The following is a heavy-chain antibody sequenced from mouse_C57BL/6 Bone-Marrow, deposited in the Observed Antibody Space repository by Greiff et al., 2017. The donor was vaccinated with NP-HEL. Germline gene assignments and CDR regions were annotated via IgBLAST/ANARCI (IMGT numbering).Heavy chain of an antibody. Sequence: DVQLQESGGGLVKPGGSLKLSCAASGFTFSSYAMSWVRQTPEKRLEWVATISDGGSYTYYPDNVKGRFTISRDNAKNNLYLQMSHLKSEDTAMYYCARDYLYAMDYWGQGTSVTVSS. CDR2: ISDGGSYT. J-gene: IGHJ4*01. D-gene: IGHD5-1*01. CDR1: GFTFSSYA. CDR3: ARDYLYAMDY. V-gene: IGHV5-4*01.